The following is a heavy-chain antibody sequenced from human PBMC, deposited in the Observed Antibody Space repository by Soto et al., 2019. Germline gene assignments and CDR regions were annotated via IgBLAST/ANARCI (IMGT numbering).Heavy chain of an antibody. CDR3: ARDQRDSSSWLTGFDP. CDR2: IYYSGST. V-gene: IGHV4-59*01. D-gene: IGHD6-13*01. J-gene: IGHJ5*02. CDR1: GGSISSYY. Sequence: SAPLAITCTVSGGSISSYYWSWIRQPPGKGLEWIGYIYYSGSTNYNPSLKSRVTISVDTSKNQFSLKLSSVTAADTAVYYCARDQRDSSSWLTGFDPWGQGTLVTVSS.